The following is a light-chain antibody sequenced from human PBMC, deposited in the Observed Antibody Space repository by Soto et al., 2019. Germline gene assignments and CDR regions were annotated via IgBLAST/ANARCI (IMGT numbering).Light chain of an antibody. V-gene: IGKV1-39*01. Sequence: DIQMTQSPCSLSSSVGDRVTITCRASQSSSSYLNWYQQKPGKAPKLLIYAASSLQSGVPSRFSGSGSGTDFTLTISSLQPEDFATYYCQQSYSTPPYTFGQGTKLEIK. J-gene: IGKJ2*01. CDR1: QSSSSY. CDR2: AAS. CDR3: QQSYSTPPYT.